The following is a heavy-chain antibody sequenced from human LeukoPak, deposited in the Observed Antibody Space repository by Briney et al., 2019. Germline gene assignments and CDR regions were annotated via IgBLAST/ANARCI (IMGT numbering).Heavy chain of an antibody. J-gene: IGHJ4*02. D-gene: IGHD1-26*01. CDR3: ARGSELMTYFDY. CDR2: VSYSGST. Sequence: SETLSLTCTVSGGSISSYYWSWVRQPPGKGLEWIGYVSYSGSTGYNPSLKSRVIISIDTSKNQFSLKLTSVTPADTAVYYCARGSELMTYFDYWGLGTLVTVSS. V-gene: IGHV4-59*01. CDR1: GGSISSYY.